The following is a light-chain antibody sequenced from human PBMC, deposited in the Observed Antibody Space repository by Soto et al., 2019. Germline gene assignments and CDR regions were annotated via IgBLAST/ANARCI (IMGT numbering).Light chain of an antibody. J-gene: IGKJ3*01. Sequence: DIVLTPSPATLSLSPGARATLSCRASKSVSSSYLAWYQQKPGQAPRLLIYGASSRATGIPARFSGSGSGTDFTLTISRLESEDFAVYYCQQYGRSPLTFGPGTKVDIK. CDR3: QQYGRSPLT. CDR1: KSVSSSY. CDR2: GAS. V-gene: IGKV3-20*01.